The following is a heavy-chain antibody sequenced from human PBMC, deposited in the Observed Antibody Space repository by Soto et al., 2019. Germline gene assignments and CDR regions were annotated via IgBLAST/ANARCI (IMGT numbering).Heavy chain of an antibody. CDR3: XXXXXXXXXWXEXWFDP. Sequence: KESGPTLVKPTQTLTLTCTFSGFSLTTSGVGVGWIRQPPGKALEXXALIYWDDDKRYSPSLKRRLTITKDTSRNQVVLTMXXXXXXXXXXXXXXXXXXXXXXWXEXWFDPWGQGTLVTVSS. J-gene: IGHJ5*02. CDR2: IYWDDDK. CDR1: GFSLTTSGVG. V-gene: IGHV2-5*02.